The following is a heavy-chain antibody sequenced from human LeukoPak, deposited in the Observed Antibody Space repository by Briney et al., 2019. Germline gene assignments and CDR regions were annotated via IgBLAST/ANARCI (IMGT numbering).Heavy chain of an antibody. CDR2: IYYSGSA. V-gene: IGHV4-59*01. CDR1: GGSISSYY. Sequence: SETLSLTCTVSGGSISSYYWSWIRQPPGKGLEWIGYIYYSGSANYNPSLKSRITISVDTSKNQFSLKLSSVTAADTAVYYCARDLFRRFALGFWGQGTLVTVSS. CDR3: ARDLFRRFALGF. J-gene: IGHJ4*02. D-gene: IGHD1-26*01.